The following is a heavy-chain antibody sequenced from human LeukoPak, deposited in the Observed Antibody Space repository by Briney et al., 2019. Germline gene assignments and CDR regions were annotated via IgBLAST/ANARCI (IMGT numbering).Heavy chain of an antibody. CDR1: GFTVSSNY. D-gene: IGHD6-19*01. Sequence: HPGGSLRLSCAASGFTVSSNYMSWVRQAPGKGLEWVSVIYSGGSTYYADSVKGRFTISRDNSKNTLYLQMNSLRAEDTAVYYCARGPRVRYSSGWYFFDYWGQGTLVTVSS. V-gene: IGHV3-53*01. CDR3: ARGPRVRYSSGWYFFDY. J-gene: IGHJ4*02. CDR2: IYSGGST.